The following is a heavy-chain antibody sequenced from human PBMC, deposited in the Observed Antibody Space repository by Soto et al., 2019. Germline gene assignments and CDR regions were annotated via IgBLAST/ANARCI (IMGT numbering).Heavy chain of an antibody. CDR3: ARVFSNLTPLTWITGTTWYYYGMDV. V-gene: IGHV4-30-4*08. CDR1: GGSISSGDYY. Sequence: PSETLSLTCTVSGGSISSGDYYWSWIRQHPGKGLEWIGYIYYSGSTYYNPSLKSRVTISVDTSKNQFSLKLSSVTAADTAVYYCARVFSNLTPLTWITGTTWYYYGMDVWGQGTTVTVSS. D-gene: IGHD1-7*01. J-gene: IGHJ6*02. CDR2: IYYSGST.